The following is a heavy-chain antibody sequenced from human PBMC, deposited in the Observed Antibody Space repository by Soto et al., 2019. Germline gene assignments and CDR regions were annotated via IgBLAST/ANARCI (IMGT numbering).Heavy chain of an antibody. CDR3: ARDTGDGTFDF. CDR1: GYTFSSYA. Sequence: ASVKVSCKASGYTFSSYAMHWLRQAPGQRLEWVGWINAGYGNTKSSQKFQDRVTTSRDTSASTAYMELTSLRSEDTAVYYCARDTGDGTFDFWGQGTLVTVSS. CDR2: INAGYGNT. V-gene: IGHV1-3*01. D-gene: IGHD7-27*01. J-gene: IGHJ4*02.